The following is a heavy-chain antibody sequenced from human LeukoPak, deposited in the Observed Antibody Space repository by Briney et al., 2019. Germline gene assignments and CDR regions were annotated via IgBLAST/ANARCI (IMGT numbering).Heavy chain of an antibody. CDR3: ARSPDYDSSGYYQNYFDY. J-gene: IGHJ4*02. V-gene: IGHV1-69*13. CDR1: GGTFSSYA. CDR2: IIIIFGTA. Sequence: SVKVSCKASGGTFSSYAISWVRQAPGQGLEWMGGIIIIFGTANYAQKFQGRVTITADESTSTAYMELSSLRSEDTAVYYCARSPDYDSSGYYQNYFDYWGQGTLVTVSS. D-gene: IGHD3-22*01.